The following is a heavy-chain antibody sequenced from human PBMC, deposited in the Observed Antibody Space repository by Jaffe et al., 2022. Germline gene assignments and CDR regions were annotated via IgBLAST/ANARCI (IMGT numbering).Heavy chain of an antibody. J-gene: IGHJ5*02. CDR3: ARGASHLLEWLLPNWFDP. CDR1: GDSVSSNSAA. V-gene: IGHV6-1*01. CDR2: TYYRSKWYN. Sequence: QVQLQQSGPGLVKPSQTLSLTCAISGDSVSSNSAAWNWIRQSPSRGLEWLGRTYYRSKWYNDYAVSVKSRITINPDTSKNQFSLQLNSVTPEDTAVYYCARGASHLLEWLLPNWFDPWGQGTLVTVSS. D-gene: IGHD3-3*01.